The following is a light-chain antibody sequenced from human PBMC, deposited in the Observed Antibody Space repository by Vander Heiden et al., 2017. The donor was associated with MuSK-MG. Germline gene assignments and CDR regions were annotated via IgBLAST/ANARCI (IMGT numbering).Light chain of an antibody. Sequence: SSAPTPSPSVSVAPGQTATITCGASDVGSKSVHWYQQKPGQAPVLVVYDDTDRPSGIPGRFSGSNSGNTATLTISGAEDGDEADYCCQVWDSSGDHYVFGTGTKVTVL. CDR2: DDT. CDR1: DVGSKS. CDR3: QVWDSSGDHYV. V-gene: IGLV3-21*02. J-gene: IGLJ1*01.